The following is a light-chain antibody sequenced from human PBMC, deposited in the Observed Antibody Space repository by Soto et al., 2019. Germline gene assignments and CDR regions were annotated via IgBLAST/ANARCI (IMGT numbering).Light chain of an antibody. CDR3: PQHNSYSYT. CDR1: QSISSW. Sequence: DIQMTQSPSTLSASVGDRVTITCRASQSISSWLAWYQQKPGKATKLLIYDDSSLESGVTSRFSGIGSGTEFTLIISSLQPYDFATYYCPQHNSYSYTFGQGTKLEIK. V-gene: IGKV1-5*01. CDR2: DDS. J-gene: IGKJ2*01.